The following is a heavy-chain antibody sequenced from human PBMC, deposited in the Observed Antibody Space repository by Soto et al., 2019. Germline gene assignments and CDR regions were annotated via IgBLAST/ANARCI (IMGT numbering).Heavy chain of an antibody. D-gene: IGHD3-9*01. CDR2: IVVGSGNT. Sequence: SVKVSCKASGFTFTSSAVQWVRQARGQRLEWIGWIVVGSGNTNYAQKFQERVTITRDMSTSTAYMELSSLRSEDTAVYYCAADPTTVLSDILTGPPYYYYYYGMDVWGQGTTVTVSS. V-gene: IGHV1-58*01. CDR3: AADPTTVLSDILTGPPYYYYYYGMDV. J-gene: IGHJ6*02. CDR1: GFTFTSSA.